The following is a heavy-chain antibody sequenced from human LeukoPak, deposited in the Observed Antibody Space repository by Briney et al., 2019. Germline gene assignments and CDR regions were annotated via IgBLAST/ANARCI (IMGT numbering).Heavy chain of an antibody. CDR3: ARHGVKGRESYVWGSYRHNLLFDY. J-gene: IGHJ4*02. Sequence: SGTLSLTCTVSGGSISSSSYYWGWIRQPPGKGLEWIGSIYYSGSTYCNPSLKSRVTISVDTSKNQFSLKLSSVTAADTAVYYCARHGVKGRESYVWGSYRHNLLFDYWGQGTLVTVSS. D-gene: IGHD3-16*02. CDR2: IYYSGST. V-gene: IGHV4-39*01. CDR1: GGSISSSSYY.